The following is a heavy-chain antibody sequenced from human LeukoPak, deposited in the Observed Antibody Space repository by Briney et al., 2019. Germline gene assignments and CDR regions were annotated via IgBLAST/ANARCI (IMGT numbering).Heavy chain of an antibody. D-gene: IGHD3-22*01. Sequence: GASVKVSCKASGGTFSSYAISWVRQAPGQGLEWMGWIKADSGGTNYAEKFQGRVTMTRDTSISTVYMDLSRLRSDDTAVYHCATSGYPYNAFGIWGQGTMVTVSS. J-gene: IGHJ3*02. CDR3: ATSGYPYNAFGI. V-gene: IGHV1-2*02. CDR2: IKADSGGT. CDR1: GGTFSSYA.